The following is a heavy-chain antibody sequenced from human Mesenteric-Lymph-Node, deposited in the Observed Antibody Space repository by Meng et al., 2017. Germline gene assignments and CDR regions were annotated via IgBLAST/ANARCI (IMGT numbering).Heavy chain of an antibody. CDR1: GFTFSDAW. CDR2: IKSITDGGTT. V-gene: IGHV3-15*01. Sequence: GESLKISCAVSGFTFSDAWMTWVRQAPGQGLEYVGHIKSITDGGTTDYAAPVKDRFTISRDDSKNMVHLQMIGLKSEDTAVYYCTAARGYKSGSDYWGQGTLVTVSS. CDR3: TAARGYKSGSDY. D-gene: IGHD3-10*01. J-gene: IGHJ4*02.